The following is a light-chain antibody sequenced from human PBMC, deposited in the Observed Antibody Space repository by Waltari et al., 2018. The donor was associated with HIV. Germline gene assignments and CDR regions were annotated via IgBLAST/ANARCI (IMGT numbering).Light chain of an antibody. Sequence: QSVMTQPPSASGTPGQRVTIPCSGSSSNIGRNYVNWYQQLPGMTPKLLIYRNNQRPSGVPDRFSGSKSGTSASLAISGLRSEDEADYYCAAWDDSLSGSWVFGGGTQVTVL. J-gene: IGLJ3*02. V-gene: IGLV1-47*01. CDR1: SSNIGRNY. CDR2: RNN. CDR3: AAWDDSLSGSWV.